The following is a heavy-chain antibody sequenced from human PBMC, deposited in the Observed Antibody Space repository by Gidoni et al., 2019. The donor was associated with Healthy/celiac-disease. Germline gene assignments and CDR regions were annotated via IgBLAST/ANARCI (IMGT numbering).Heavy chain of an antibody. CDR3: ARQGSYGDYSTDAFDI. V-gene: IGHV1-2*02. CDR1: GDTFTGYY. J-gene: IGHJ3*02. CDR2: INPNSGGT. D-gene: IGHD4-17*01. Sequence: QVQLVQSGAEVQKPGASVKVSCKASGDTFTGYYMHWVRQAPGQGLEWRGWINPNSGGTNYAQKLQGRVTMTRDTSISTAYMELSRLRSDDTAVYYCARQGSYGDYSTDAFDIWGQGTMVTVSS.